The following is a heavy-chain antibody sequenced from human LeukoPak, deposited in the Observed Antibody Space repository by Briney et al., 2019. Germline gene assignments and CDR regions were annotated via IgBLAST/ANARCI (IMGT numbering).Heavy chain of an antibody. CDR1: GYTFTSYD. CDR2: MNPNSGNT. D-gene: IGHD1-26*01. V-gene: IGHV1-8*01. Sequence: ASVKVSCKASGYTFTSYDTNWVRQATGQGLEWMGWMNPNSGNTGYAQKFQGSVTMTRSTSISTAYMELSSLRSEDTAVYYCARDRGSYYDRYNWFDPWGQGTLVTVSS. CDR3: ARDRGSYYDRYNWFDP. J-gene: IGHJ5*02.